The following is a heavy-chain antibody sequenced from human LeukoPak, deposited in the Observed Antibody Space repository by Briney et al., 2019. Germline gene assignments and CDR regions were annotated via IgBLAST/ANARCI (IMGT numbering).Heavy chain of an antibody. V-gene: IGHV3-33*01. J-gene: IGHJ6*02. D-gene: IGHD3-10*01. CDR3: ARDFYGAGTKYYYYGMDF. CDR1: GFSFSSYG. Sequence: GGSLRLSCPSSGFSFSSYGRPLVRQAPGKGLEWVAVIWYDGSNKFYADSVKGRFTISRDNSKNTLYLQMNSLRAEDTAVYYCARDFYGAGTKYYYYGMDFRGQGTTVAVSS. CDR2: IWYDGSNK.